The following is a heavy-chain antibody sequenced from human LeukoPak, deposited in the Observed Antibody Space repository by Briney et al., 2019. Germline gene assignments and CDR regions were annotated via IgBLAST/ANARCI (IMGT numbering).Heavy chain of an antibody. CDR3: AREARFLIIPTAIPGNAFDI. J-gene: IGHJ3*02. D-gene: IGHD2-2*02. CDR2: IIPIFGTA. CDR1: GGTFSIYA. V-gene: IGHV1-69*13. Sequence: ASVKVSCKASGGTFSIYAISWVRQAPGQGLEWMGGIIPIFGTANYAQKFQGRVTITADESTSTAYMELSSLRSEDTAVYYCAREARFLIIPTAIPGNAFDIWGQGTIVTVSS.